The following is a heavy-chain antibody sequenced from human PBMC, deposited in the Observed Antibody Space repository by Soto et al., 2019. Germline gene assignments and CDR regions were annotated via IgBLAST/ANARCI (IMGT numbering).Heavy chain of an antibody. V-gene: IGHV1-69*01. CDR1: GGTFSSYA. CDR2: IIPIFGTA. Sequence: QVQLVQSGAEVKKPGSSVKVSCKASGGTFSSYAISWVRQAPGQGLEWMGGIIPIFGTANYAQKFQGRVTITADESTSTAYMELSSLRSEDTAVYYCARRGDFWSGYYYYYSGLDVWGQGTTVTVSS. CDR3: ARRGDFWSGYYYYYSGLDV. J-gene: IGHJ6*02. D-gene: IGHD3-3*01.